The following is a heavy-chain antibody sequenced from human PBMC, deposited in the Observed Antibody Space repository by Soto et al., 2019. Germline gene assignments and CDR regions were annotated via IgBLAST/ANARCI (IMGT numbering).Heavy chain of an antibody. J-gene: IGHJ4*02. V-gene: IGHV3-23*01. Sequence: PGGSLRLSCAASGFTFGIYAMSWVRQAPGKGLEWVSSISGSGGSIYYAHSVKGRFTISRDNAKNSLYLQMNNLRAEDTAVYYCARDYPGGSYYDYWGQGTLVTVSS. CDR1: GFTFGIYA. CDR3: ARDYPGGSYYDY. CDR2: ISGSGGSI. D-gene: IGHD1-26*01.